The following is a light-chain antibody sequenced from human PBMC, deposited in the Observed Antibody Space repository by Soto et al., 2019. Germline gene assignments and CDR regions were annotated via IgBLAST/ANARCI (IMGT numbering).Light chain of an antibody. J-gene: IGLJ1*01. Sequence: QSVLTQPASVSVSPGQSITSSCTGTSSDVGGYNYVSWYQQHPGKAPKLIIYDVTNRPSGVSDRFSGSKSGNTASLTISGLQADDEADYYCSSYTSSSTPYVFGTGTKVTVL. CDR1: SSDVGGYNY. V-gene: IGLV2-14*03. CDR3: SSYTSSSTPYV. CDR2: DVT.